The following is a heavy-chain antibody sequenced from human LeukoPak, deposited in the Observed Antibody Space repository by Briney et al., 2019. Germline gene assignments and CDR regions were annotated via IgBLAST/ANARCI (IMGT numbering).Heavy chain of an antibody. J-gene: IGHJ5*02. CDR3: ARAEGYCSSTSCPGSWFDP. CDR2: INHSGST. Sequence: SETLSLTCAVYGGSFSGYYWSWIRQPPGKGLEWIGEINHSGSTNYNPSLKSRVTISVDTSKNQFSLKLSSMTAADTAVYYCARAEGYCSSTSCPGSWFDPWGQGTLVTVSS. V-gene: IGHV4-34*01. D-gene: IGHD2-2*01. CDR1: GGSFSGYY.